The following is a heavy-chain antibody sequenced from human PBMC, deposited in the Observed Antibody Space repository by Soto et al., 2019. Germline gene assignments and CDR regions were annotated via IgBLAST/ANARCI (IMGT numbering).Heavy chain of an antibody. CDR2: INPNSGGT. CDR3: AREGPDPYCSSTSCYHLYYGMDV. D-gene: IGHD2-2*01. CDR1: GYTFTGYY. Sequence: ASVKVSCKASGYTFTGYYMHWVRQAPGQGLEWMGWINPNSGGTNYAQKFQGRVTMTRDTSISTAYMELSRLRSDDTAVYYCAREGPDPYCSSTSCYHLYYGMDVWGQGTTVTVSS. J-gene: IGHJ6*02. V-gene: IGHV1-2*02.